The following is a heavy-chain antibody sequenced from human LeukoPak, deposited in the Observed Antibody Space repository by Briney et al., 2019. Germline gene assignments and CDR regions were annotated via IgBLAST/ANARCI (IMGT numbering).Heavy chain of an antibody. CDR1: GGTFSSYA. CDR3: AREELELRASSWFDP. J-gene: IGHJ5*02. V-gene: IGHV1-69*13. CDR2: IIPIFGTA. D-gene: IGHD1-7*01. Sequence: SVKVSCKASGGTFSSYAISWVRQAPGQGLEWMGGIIPIFGTANYAQKFQGRVTITADESTSTAYMELSSLRSEDTAVYYCAREELELRASSWFDPWGQGTLVTVSS.